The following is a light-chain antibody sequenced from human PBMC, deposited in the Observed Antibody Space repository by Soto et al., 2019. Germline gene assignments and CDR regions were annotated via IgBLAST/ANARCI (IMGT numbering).Light chain of an antibody. J-gene: IGKJ4*01. V-gene: IGKV3-11*01. CDR1: QTISSY. Sequence: EIVLTQSPATLSLSPGERATLSCRASQTISSYLAWYQHKPGQVPRLLIYDTSNRATGIPARFSGSGSGTDFTLTISSLEPEDFAVYYCHQRSNWPLTFGGGTKVEIK. CDR3: HQRSNWPLT. CDR2: DTS.